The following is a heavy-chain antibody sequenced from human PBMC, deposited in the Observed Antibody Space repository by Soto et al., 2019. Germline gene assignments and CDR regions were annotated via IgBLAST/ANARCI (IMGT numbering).Heavy chain of an antibody. J-gene: IGHJ2*01. CDR3: ARGNHRWLQLWYFDL. CDR1: GGTFSSYT. CDR2: IIPIFGTA. Sequence: QVQLVQSGAEVKKPGSSVTVSCKASGGTFSSYTISWVRQAPGQGLEGMGGIIPIFGTANYAPKFQGSVTITADETTSTAYRELSRLRSEDTAVYYCARGNHRWLQLWYFDLWGRGTLVTVSS. D-gene: IGHD5-12*01. V-gene: IGHV1-69*12.